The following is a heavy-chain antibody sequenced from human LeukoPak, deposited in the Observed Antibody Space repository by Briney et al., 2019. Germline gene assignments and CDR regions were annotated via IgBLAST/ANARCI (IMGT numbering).Heavy chain of an antibody. D-gene: IGHD3-3*01. CDR2: INHSGST. CDR3: ARGPGGYYDFWSGYSEAHGMDV. J-gene: IGHJ6*02. V-gene: IGHV4-34*01. Sequence: SETLSLTCAVYGGSFSGYYWSWIRQPPGKGLEWIGEINHSGSTNYNPSLKSRVTISVDTSKSQFSLKLSSVTAADTAVYYCARGPGGYYDFWSGYSEAHGMDVWGQGTTVTVSS. CDR1: GGSFSGYY.